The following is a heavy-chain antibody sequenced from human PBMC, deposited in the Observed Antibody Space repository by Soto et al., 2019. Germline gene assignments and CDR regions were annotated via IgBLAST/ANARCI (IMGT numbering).Heavy chain of an antibody. J-gene: IGHJ6*02. Sequence: SQTLTDTCTISGNSVSSNSAACNWIRQSPSRGLEWLGRTYYRSKWYNDYAVSVKSRITINPDTSKNQFSLQLNSVTPEDTAVYYCAREDDSGSYQAYYYYYGMDVWGQGTTVTVSS. CDR2: TYYRSKWYN. D-gene: IGHD1-26*01. CDR3: AREDDSGSYQAYYYYYGMDV. V-gene: IGHV6-1*01. CDR1: GNSVSSNSAA.